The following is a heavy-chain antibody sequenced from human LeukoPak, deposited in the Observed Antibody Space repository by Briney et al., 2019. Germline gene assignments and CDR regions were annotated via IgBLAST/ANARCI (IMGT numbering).Heavy chain of an antibody. V-gene: IGHV3-48*03. CDR2: ISSSCDTI. CDR1: GFTLSSYE. J-gene: IGHJ6*04. D-gene: IGHD3-10*02. Sequence: GGSLILHWAAFGFTLSSYEMNLVRQAPGKGLEWVSYISSSCDTIYYADSVKGRFTISRDNAENSLYLQMNSLRAEDTALYYCAELGITMIGGVWGKKTTVTISS. CDR3: AELGITMIGGV.